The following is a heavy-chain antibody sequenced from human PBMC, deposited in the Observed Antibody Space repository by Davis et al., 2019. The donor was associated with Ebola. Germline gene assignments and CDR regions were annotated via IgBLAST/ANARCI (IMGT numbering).Heavy chain of an antibody. CDR2: IDGGSRAI. J-gene: IGHJ4*02. CDR3: AKARRGEIDY. Sequence: GGSLRLSCAASGFTFSSYNMKWVRQAPGKGLEWVSYIDGGSRAIYYADSVKGRFTISRDNARNSLYLQMNSLRAEDTAVYYCAKARRGEIDYWGQGTLVTVSS. CDR1: GFTFSSYN. D-gene: IGHD3-16*01. V-gene: IGHV3-48*01.